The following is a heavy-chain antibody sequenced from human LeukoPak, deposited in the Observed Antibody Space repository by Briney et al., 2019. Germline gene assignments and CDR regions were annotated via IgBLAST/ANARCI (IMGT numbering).Heavy chain of an antibody. CDR2: ISAYNGNT. Sequence: ASVKVSCKASGYTFTSYDFSWVRQAPGQGLEWMGWISAYNGNTNYAQKLQGRVTMTTDTSTSTAYMELRSLRSDDTAVYYCARAGGTMVRGVIIEGDYWGQGTLVTVSS. V-gene: IGHV1-18*01. D-gene: IGHD3-10*01. J-gene: IGHJ4*02. CDR3: ARAGGTMVRGVIIEGDY. CDR1: GYTFTSYD.